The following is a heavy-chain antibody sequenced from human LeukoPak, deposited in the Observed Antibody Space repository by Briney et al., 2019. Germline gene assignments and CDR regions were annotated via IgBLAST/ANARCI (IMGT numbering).Heavy chain of an antibody. Sequence: GGSLRLSCAASGFTFSTYSMNWVRQAPGKGLEWVSSISADSAYIFYADSLKGRFTISRDNAKNSLYLQMISLRVEDTAVYYCARVAFGLYVMDVWGQGTTVTASS. CDR1: GFTFSTYS. D-gene: IGHD3/OR15-3a*01. V-gene: IGHV3-21*01. CDR3: ARVAFGLYVMDV. CDR2: ISADSAYI. J-gene: IGHJ6*02.